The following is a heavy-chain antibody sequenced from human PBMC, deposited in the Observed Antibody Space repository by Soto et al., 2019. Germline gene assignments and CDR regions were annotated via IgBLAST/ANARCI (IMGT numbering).Heavy chain of an antibody. D-gene: IGHD6-19*01. V-gene: IGHV3-23*01. Sequence: EVQLLESGGGLVQPGGSLRLSCAASGFTFSSYAMSWVRQAPGKGLEWVSAISGSGGSTYYADSVKGRFTISRDNSKNTMYLHMNSLRAEDTVVYYCAKLRWLVCGVYMDVWGTGTTVTVSS. J-gene: IGHJ6*03. CDR3: AKLRWLVCGVYMDV. CDR2: ISGSGGST. CDR1: GFTFSSYA.